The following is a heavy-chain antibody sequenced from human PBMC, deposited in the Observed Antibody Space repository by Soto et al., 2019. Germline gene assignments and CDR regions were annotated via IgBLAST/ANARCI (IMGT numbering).Heavy chain of an antibody. CDR3: AKGRSYYYYYGVDV. CDR2: IIDSGGST. V-gene: IGHV3-23*01. CDR1: GFTFSSRA. J-gene: IGHJ6*02. Sequence: GGSLRLSCAASGFTFSSRAMGWVLQAPGKGLEWVSDIIDSGGSTYYADSVKGRFTISRDNSKSTLYLQMNSLRAEDTALYYCAKGRSYYYYYGVDVWGQGTTVTVSS.